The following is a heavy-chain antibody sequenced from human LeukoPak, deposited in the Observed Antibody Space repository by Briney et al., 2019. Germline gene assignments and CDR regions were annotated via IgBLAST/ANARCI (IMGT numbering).Heavy chain of an antibody. D-gene: IGHD4-17*01. CDR2: INSDGSII. J-gene: IGHJ4*02. CDR3: AKVMTTVTTIDY. V-gene: IGHV3-74*03. Sequence: GGSLRLSCAASGFTFSSYWMHWVRQAPGKGLVWVSLINSDGSIITYADSVKGRFTISRDNAKNTLYLQMNSLRTDDTAVYYCAKVMTTVTTIDYWGQGTLVTVSS. CDR1: GFTFSSYW.